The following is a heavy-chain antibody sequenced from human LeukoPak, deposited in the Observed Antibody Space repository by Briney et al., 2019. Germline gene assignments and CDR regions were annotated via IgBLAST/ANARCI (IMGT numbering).Heavy chain of an antibody. CDR2: IFYSGST. V-gene: IGHV4-39*01. CDR3: ARLGIVGAMGYYYYGMDV. J-gene: IGHJ6*02. Sequence: SETLSLTCTVSGGSISSSSYYCGWIRQPPGKGLEWNGSIFYSGSTYYIPSPKSRVTISVDTSKNQLSLKLSSVTAADTAVYYCARLGIVGAMGYYYYGMDVWGQGTTVTVSS. CDR1: GGSISSSSYY. D-gene: IGHD1-26*01.